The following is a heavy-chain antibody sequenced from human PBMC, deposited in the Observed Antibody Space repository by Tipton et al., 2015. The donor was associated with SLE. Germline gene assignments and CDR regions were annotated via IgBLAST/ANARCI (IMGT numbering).Heavy chain of an antibody. J-gene: IGHJ3*02. CDR2: ISYNSNSV. CDR1: GFNFDDYA. CDR3: ARDLPDAFDI. Sequence: SLRLSCAASGFNFDDYAMHWVRQAPGKGLEWVSSISYNSNSVHYADSVKGRFTISRDNAKNSLYLQMNSLRAEDTAVYYCARDLPDAFDIWGQGTMVTVSS. V-gene: IGHV3-9*01.